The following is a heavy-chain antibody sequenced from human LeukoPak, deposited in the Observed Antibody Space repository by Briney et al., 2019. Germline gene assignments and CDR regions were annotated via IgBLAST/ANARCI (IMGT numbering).Heavy chain of an antibody. CDR3: ARGRWFDP. CDR1: GYTFTSYD. V-gene: IGHV1-8*01. Sequence: ASVTVSCKDSGYTFTSYDINWVRQATGQGLEWMGWMNPNSGNTGYAQKFQGRVTMTRNTSISTVYMELSGLRSDDTAVYYRARGRWFDPWGQGTLVTVSP. CDR2: MNPNSGNT. J-gene: IGHJ5*02.